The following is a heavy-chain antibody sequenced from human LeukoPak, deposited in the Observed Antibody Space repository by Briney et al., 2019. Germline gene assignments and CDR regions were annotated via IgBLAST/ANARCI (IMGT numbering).Heavy chain of an antibody. D-gene: IGHD3-10*01. V-gene: IGHV3-7*01. J-gene: IGHJ4*02. CDR2: IKQDGSEK. CDR1: GFTFSRYW. CDR3: ARPHLWFGELYFDH. Sequence: PGGSLRLSCAASGFTFSRYWMSWVRQAPGKGLEWVANIKQDGSEKYYVDSVKGRFTISRDNAKNSLYLQMNSLRAEDTAVYYCARPHLWFGELYFDHWGQGTLVTVSS.